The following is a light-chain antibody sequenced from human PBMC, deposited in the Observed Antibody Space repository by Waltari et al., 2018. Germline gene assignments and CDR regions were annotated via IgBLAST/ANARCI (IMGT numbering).Light chain of an antibody. J-gene: IGLJ2*01. CDR1: SSDVGSYDL. Sequence: QSALTQPASVSGSPGQSITISCTGNSSDVGSYDLVSWYQQYPGEAPKLMIYEGSKRPSGISNRFAGSKSGNTASMTISGLQAEDEADYSCCSYARRDVVFGGGTKLTVL. CDR3: CSYARRDVV. V-gene: IGLV2-23*01. CDR2: EGS.